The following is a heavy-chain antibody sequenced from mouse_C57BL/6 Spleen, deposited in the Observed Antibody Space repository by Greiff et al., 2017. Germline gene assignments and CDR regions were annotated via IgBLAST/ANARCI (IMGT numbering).Heavy chain of an antibody. CDR1: GFTFSDYG. Sequence: EVKVVESGGGLVKPGGSLKLSCAASGFTFSDYGMHWVRQAPEKGLEWVAYISSGSSTNYYADTVKGRFTISRDNAKNPLFLQMTSLRSEDTAMYYCANYYGSSYYYAMDYWGQGTSVTVSS. D-gene: IGHD1-1*01. J-gene: IGHJ4*01. CDR3: ANYYGSSYYYAMDY. CDR2: ISSGSSTN. V-gene: IGHV5-17*01.